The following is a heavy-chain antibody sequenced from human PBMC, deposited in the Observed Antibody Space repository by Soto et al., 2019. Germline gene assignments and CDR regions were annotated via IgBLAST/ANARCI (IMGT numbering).Heavy chain of an antibody. CDR1: GGSISSGGYY. CDR2: IYYSGST. D-gene: IGHD2-15*01. CDR3: ARATLGYCSGGSCFNWFDP. V-gene: IGHV4-31*03. J-gene: IGHJ5*02. Sequence: SETLSLTCTVSGGSISSGGYYWSWIRQHPGKGLEWIGYIYYSGSTYYNPSLKSRVTISVDTSKNQFSLKPSSVTVADTAVYYCARATLGYCSGGSCFNWFDPWGQGTLVTVSS.